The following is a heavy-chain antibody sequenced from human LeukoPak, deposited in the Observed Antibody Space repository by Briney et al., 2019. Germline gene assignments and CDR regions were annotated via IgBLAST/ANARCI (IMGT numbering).Heavy chain of an antibody. Sequence: GGSLRLSCAASGFTFSSYGMSWVRQAPGKGLEWVSLIYSGGTTYYADSVKGRFTISRDNSKNTLYLQMNSLRAEDTAVYYCARDCHYYDSSGYWGWYYYYYMDVWGKGTTVTISS. V-gene: IGHV3-53*01. D-gene: IGHD3-22*01. CDR3: ARDCHYYDSSGYWGWYYYYYMDV. CDR2: IYSGGTT. J-gene: IGHJ6*03. CDR1: GFTFSSYG.